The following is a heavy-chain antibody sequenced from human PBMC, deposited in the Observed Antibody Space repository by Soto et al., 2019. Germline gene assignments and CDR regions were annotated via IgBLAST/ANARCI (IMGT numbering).Heavy chain of an antibody. Sequence: QVQLVQAGAEVKKPGASVKVSCKTSGYPFPSYGISWVRQAPGQRLDGMGWVSAYNGKTNCAQKLQDRVTMTTDTSTRTAYMEMRSLRADDTAVYYCARDPDSSRWYNYFQHWGQGTLVTVSS. D-gene: IGHD6-13*01. CDR2: VSAYNGKT. V-gene: IGHV1-18*01. J-gene: IGHJ1*01. CDR3: ARDPDSSRWYNYFQH. CDR1: GYPFPSYG.